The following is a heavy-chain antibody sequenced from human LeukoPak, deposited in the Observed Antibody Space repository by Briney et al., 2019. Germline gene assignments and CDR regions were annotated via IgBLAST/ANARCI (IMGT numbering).Heavy chain of an antibody. Sequence: SVKVSCKAPGGTFDSYGISWVRQAPGQGLEWMGGVIPMFGPAKYAPKFQGRATMTTDASTSTAYMVLNSLRSEDTATYFCARGELGDTSGFAHFDSWGQGTLVTVSS. CDR2: VIPMFGPA. CDR3: ARGELGDTSGFAHFDS. D-gene: IGHD3-10*01. J-gene: IGHJ4*02. CDR1: GGTFDSYG. V-gene: IGHV1-69*05.